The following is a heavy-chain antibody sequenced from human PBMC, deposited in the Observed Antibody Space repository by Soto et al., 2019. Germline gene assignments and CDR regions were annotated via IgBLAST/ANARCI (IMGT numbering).Heavy chain of an antibody. V-gene: IGHV4-31*03. CDR3: ARAPLDYYDSSGRFDY. CDR2: IYYSGST. Sequence: QVQLQESGPGLVKPSQTLSLTCTVSGGSISSGGYYWSWIRQHPGKGLEWIGYIYYSGSTYYNPSLKSRVTISXXTXKXXFSLKLSSVTAADTAVYYCARAPLDYYDSSGRFDYWGQGTLVTVSS. J-gene: IGHJ4*02. CDR1: GGSISSGGYY. D-gene: IGHD3-22*01.